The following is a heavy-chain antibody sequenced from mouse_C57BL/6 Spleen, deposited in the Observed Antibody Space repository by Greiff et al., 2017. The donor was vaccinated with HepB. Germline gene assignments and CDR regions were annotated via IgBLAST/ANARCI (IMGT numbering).Heavy chain of an antibody. J-gene: IGHJ4*01. CDR2: INPSNGGT. Sequence: VQLQQSGTELVKPGASVKLSCKASGYTFTSYWMHWVKQRPGQGLEWIGNINPSNGGTNYNEKFKSKATLTVAKSSSTAYMQLSSLASEDSAVYYCGRGGYYEGYAMDYWGQGTSVTVSS. CDR3: GRGGYYEGYAMDY. CDR1: GYTFTSYW. D-gene: IGHD2-3*01. V-gene: IGHV1-53*01.